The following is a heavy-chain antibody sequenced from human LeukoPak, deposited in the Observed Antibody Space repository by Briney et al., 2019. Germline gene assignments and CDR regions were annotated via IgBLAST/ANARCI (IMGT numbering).Heavy chain of an antibody. V-gene: IGHV4-34*01. Sequence: SETLSLTCAVYGGSFSGYYWSWIRQPPGKGLEWIGEINHSGITNYNPSLKSRVTISVDTSKNQFSLKLSSVTAADTAVYYCASGEYQLLNYFDYWGQGTLVTVSS. J-gene: IGHJ4*02. CDR1: GGSFSGYY. CDR3: ASGEYQLLNYFDY. D-gene: IGHD2-2*01. CDR2: INHSGIT.